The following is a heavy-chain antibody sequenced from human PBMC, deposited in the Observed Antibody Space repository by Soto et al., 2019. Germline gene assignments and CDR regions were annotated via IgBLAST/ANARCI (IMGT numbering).Heavy chain of an antibody. V-gene: IGHV3-9*01. J-gene: IGHJ6*03. CDR2: ISWNSGQL. D-gene: IGHD4-17*01. CDR3: AKDKSTGEYSYYRYMDV. CDR1: GFNFENYA. Sequence: EVQLVESGGGLVQPDRPLRLSCEASGFNFENYAMHWVRQVPGKGLEWVSAISWNSGQLDYADSVRGRFTISRDNGKNPLYLEMNSLRPDETALYFCAKDKSTGEYSYYRYMDVWGRGTTVIVSS.